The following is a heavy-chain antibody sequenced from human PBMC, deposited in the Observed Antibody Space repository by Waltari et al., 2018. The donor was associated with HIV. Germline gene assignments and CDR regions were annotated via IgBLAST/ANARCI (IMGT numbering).Heavy chain of an antibody. CDR2: MSWNSGIT. Sequence: EVQLVESGGGLVQPGRSLRLSCAASGFTFDDYPMPWVRQSPGKGLEWVSGMSWNSGITDYGDSVKGRFTISRDNAKNSLYLQMNSLTVEDTAFYYCAKGGSHLTIFEAWFDSWGQGTLVTVSS. J-gene: IGHJ5*01. CDR3: AKGGSHLTIFEAWFDS. V-gene: IGHV3-9*01. D-gene: IGHD3-3*01. CDR1: GFTFDDYP.